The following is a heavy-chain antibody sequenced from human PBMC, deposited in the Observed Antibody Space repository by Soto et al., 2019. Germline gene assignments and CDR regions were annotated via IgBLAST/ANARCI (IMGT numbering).Heavy chain of an antibody. CDR3: ARDRGAFHALEN. J-gene: IGHJ4*02. D-gene: IGHD2-2*01. CDR1: GYTFTSFY. CDR2: NNPSGGST. Sequence: QVQLVQSGAEVKKPGASVRASCKASGYTFTSFYMHWVRQAPGQGLEWMVVNNPSGGSTTYAQHFQGRVTVTRDTSTSAVYMELSTLRSEDTAEFYCARDRGAFHALENWGQGTLVTVSS. V-gene: IGHV1-46*01.